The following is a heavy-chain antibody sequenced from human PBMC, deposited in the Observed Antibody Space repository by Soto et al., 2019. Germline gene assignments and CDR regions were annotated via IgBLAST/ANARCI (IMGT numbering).Heavy chain of an antibody. J-gene: IGHJ6*03. CDR1: GFTFSSYA. Sequence: EVQLLESGGGLVQPGGSLRLSCAASGFTFSSYAMSWVRQAPGKGLEWVSAISGSGGSTYYADSVKGRFTISRDNSKNTLYLQMNSLRAEDTAVYYCAKDLPGSSNYYYYMDVWGTGTTVTVSS. CDR3: AKDLPGSSNYYYYMDV. CDR2: ISGSGGST. D-gene: IGHD1-26*01. V-gene: IGHV3-23*01.